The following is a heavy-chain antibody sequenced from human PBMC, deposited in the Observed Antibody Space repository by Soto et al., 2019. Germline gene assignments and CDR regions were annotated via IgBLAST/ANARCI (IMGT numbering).Heavy chain of an antibody. D-gene: IGHD6-13*01. V-gene: IGHV3-23*01. CDR1: GFTFSSYA. CDR3: AKEYSSSWDPPPGPNWFDP. J-gene: IGHJ5*02. Sequence: EVQLLESGGGLVQPGGSLRLSCAASGFTFSSYAMSWVRQAPGKGLAWVSAISGSGGSTYYADSVKGRFTISRDNSKNTLYLQMNSLRAEDTAVYYCAKEYSSSWDPPPGPNWFDPWGQGTLVTVSS. CDR2: ISGSGGST.